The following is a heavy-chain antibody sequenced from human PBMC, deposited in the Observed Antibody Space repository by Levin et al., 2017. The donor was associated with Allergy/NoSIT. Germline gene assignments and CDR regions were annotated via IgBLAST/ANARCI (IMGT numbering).Heavy chain of an antibody. V-gene: IGHV3-23*01. CDR1: GFTFSSYA. CDR3: AKEPPQTYDFWSGYYHPDAFDS. Sequence: AGGSLRLSCAASGFTFSSYAMSWVRQAPGKGLEWVSAISGSGGSTYYADSVKGRFTISRDNSKNTLYLQMNSLRAEDTAVYYCAKEPPQTYDFWSGYYHPDAFDSWGQGTMVTVSS. J-gene: IGHJ3*02. CDR2: ISGSGGST. D-gene: IGHD3-3*01.